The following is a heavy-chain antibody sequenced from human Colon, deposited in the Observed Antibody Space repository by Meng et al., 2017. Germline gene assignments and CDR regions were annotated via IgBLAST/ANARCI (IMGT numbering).Heavy chain of an antibody. CDR2: ISGSGGST. D-gene: IGHD3-10*01. CDR3: ARYGSGRTTESDY. Sequence: GESLKISCAASGFTFSSYAMSWVRQAPGKGLEWVSAISGSGGSTYYADSVKGRFTISRDNSKNTLYLQMNSLRAEDTAVYYCARYGSGRTTESDYWGQGKLVNGAS. J-gene: IGHJ4*02. V-gene: IGHV3-23*01. CDR1: GFTFSSYA.